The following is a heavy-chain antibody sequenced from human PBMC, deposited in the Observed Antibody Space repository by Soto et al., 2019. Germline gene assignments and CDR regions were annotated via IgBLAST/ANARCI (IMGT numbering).Heavy chain of an antibody. V-gene: IGHV4-61*01. CDR1: GGSVSSGSYY. D-gene: IGHD4-4*01. J-gene: IGHJ3*02. Sequence: QVQLQESGPGLVKPSETLSLTCTVSGGSVSSGSYYWSWIRQPPGKGLEWIGYIYYSGSTNYNPSLKSQVTISVDTSKNQFSLKLSSVNAADTAVYYCASHALLQYRSFDIWGQGTIVTVSS. CDR3: ASHALLQYRSFDI. CDR2: IYYSGST.